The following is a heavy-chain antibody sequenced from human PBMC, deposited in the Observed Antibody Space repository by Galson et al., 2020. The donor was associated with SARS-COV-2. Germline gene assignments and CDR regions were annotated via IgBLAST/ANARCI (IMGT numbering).Heavy chain of an antibody. V-gene: IGHV1-2*02. J-gene: IGHJ6*02. CDR2: INPNIGGT. CDR1: GYTFTGYY. CDR3: ARAGGVYDRSGRYYYYYGMDV. D-gene: IGHD3-22*01. Sequence: ASVKVSCKASGYTFTGYYLHWVRQAPGQGLEWMGWINPNIGGTNYAQKFQGRLTMTRDTSISTAYMELSRLRSDDTAVYYCARAGGVYDRSGRYYYYYGMDVWGQGTTVTVSS.